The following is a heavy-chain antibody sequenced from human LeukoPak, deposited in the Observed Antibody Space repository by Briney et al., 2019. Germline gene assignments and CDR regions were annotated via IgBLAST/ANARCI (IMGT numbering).Heavy chain of an antibody. CDR3: ARTDGIVVVNYYYYGMDV. J-gene: IGHJ6*02. CDR2: ISAYNGNT. CDR1: GYTFTSYG. Sequence: GASVKVSCEASGYTFTSYGISWVRQAPGQGLEWMGWISAYNGNTNYAQKLQGRVTMTTDTSTSTAYMELRSLRSDDTAVYYCARTDGIVVVNYYYYGMDVWGQGTTVTVSS. V-gene: IGHV1-18*01. D-gene: IGHD2-2*01.